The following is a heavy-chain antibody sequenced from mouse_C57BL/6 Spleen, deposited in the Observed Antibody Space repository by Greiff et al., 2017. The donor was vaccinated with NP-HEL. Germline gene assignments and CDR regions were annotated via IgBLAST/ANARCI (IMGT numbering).Heavy chain of an antibody. CDR1: GYTFPSYW. CDR3: ARSNYDYDEDWFAY. D-gene: IGHD2-4*01. CDR2: IHPNGGST. V-gene: IGHV1-64*01. Sequence: VQLQQPGAELVKPGASVKLSCKASGYTFPSYWMHWVKQRPGQGLEWIGMIHPNGGSTNYNEKFKSKATLTVDNSYSTAYLQLSSLTSEDSALYYCARSNYDYDEDWFAYWGHRTLVTLSA. J-gene: IGHJ3*01.